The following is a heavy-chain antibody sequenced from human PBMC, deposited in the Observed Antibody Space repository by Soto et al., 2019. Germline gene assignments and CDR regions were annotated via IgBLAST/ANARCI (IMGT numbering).Heavy chain of an antibody. D-gene: IGHD5-18*01. J-gene: IGHJ4*02. CDR2: ISYDGSNK. Sequence: SLRLSCAASGFTFSSYAVHWVRQAPGKGLEWVAVISYDGSNKYYADSVKGRFTISRDNSKNTLYLQMNSLRAEDTAVYYCARGGTAMVFEFAYWGQGTLVTVSS. CDR1: GFTFSSYA. V-gene: IGHV3-30-3*01. CDR3: ARGGTAMVFEFAY.